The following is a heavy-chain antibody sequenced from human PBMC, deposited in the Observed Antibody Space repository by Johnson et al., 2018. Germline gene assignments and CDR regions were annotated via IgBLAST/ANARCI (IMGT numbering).Heavy chain of an antibody. Sequence: QVQLVQSGAEVKKPGSSVKVSCKASGGTFSSYAISWVRQAPGQGLEWMGGLIPIFGTANYAQKFQGRVTITAAESTSTAYVGLSSLRSEDTAVYYCARGDPEKYYYDSSHIQAAFDIWGQGKMVTVSS. CDR2: LIPIFGTA. CDR3: ARGDPEKYYYDSSHIQAAFDI. V-gene: IGHV1-69*12. J-gene: IGHJ3*02. D-gene: IGHD3-22*01. CDR1: GGTFSSYA.